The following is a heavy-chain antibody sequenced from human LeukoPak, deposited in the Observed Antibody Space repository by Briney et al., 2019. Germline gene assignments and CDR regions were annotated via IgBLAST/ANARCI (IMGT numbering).Heavy chain of an antibody. CDR3: ARDREPGIAAAGGFDY. Sequence: GGSLRLSCAASGFTVSSNYMIGVRQSPGKGLEGGSVIYSGGSTYYADSVKGRFTISRDNSKNTLYLQMNSLRAEDTAVYYCARDREPGIAAAGGFDYWGQGTLVTVSS. CDR1: GFTVSSNY. J-gene: IGHJ4*02. CDR2: IYSGGST. V-gene: IGHV3-66*01. D-gene: IGHD6-13*01.